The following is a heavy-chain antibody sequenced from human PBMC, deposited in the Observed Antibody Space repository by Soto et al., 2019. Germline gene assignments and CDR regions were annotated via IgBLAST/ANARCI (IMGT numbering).Heavy chain of an antibody. Sequence: QITLKESGPTLVKPTQPLTLTCTFSGFSLSTSGVGVGWIRQPPGKALQWLAHIYWDDDQRDSPSLKSRLTITKATSKNQVVLTMTNMDTVDIATYYCAHSTEDTAKAAGGFDYWGQGTPVTVSS. J-gene: IGHJ4*02. CDR1: GFSLSTSGVG. CDR3: AHSTEDTAKAAGGFDY. V-gene: IGHV2-5*02. D-gene: IGHD5-18*01. CDR2: IYWDDDQ.